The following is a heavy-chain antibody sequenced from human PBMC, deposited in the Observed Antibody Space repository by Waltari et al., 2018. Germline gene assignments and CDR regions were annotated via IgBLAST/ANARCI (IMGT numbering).Heavy chain of an antibody. CDR3: ARDKRGTAMVTH. CDR1: GYSISSGYY. V-gene: IGHV4-38-2*02. Sequence: QVQLQESGPGLVKPSETLSLTCAVSGYSISSGYYWGWIRQPPGKGLEWIGSIYHSGSTYNNPSIKSRVTISVNTSKHQFSLRLVSMTAADTAVYYCARDKRGTAMVTHWGQGTLVTVSS. D-gene: IGHD5-18*01. J-gene: IGHJ4*02. CDR2: IYHSGST.